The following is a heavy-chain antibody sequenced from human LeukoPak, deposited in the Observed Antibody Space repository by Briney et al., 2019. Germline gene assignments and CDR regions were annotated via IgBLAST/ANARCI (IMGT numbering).Heavy chain of an antibody. J-gene: IGHJ6*02. CDR1: GYTFTSYA. V-gene: IGHV1-3*01. CDR2: INAGNGNT. Sequence: ASVKVSCTASGYTFTSYAMHWVRQAPGQRLEWMGGINAGNGNTKYSQKFPGRVTITRDTSASTAYMELSSLRSEDTAVYYCASSWPIYYDFWSGYLSYYGMDVWGQGTTVTVSS. D-gene: IGHD3-3*01. CDR3: ASSWPIYYDFWSGYLSYYGMDV.